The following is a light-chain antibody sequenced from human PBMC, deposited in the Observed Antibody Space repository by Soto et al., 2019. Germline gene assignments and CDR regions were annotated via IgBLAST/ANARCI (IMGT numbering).Light chain of an antibody. Sequence: IVLTQSTGTLSLSPGERATLSCRAGQSVTSNFLAWYQLKPDQATRLLLYGASSRATGIPDRFSGSGSGTDFTLTITRLEPEDFAVYYCQQFGPSLPITFGQGTRLEIK. CDR2: GAS. CDR3: QQFGPSLPIT. CDR1: QSVTSNF. J-gene: IGKJ5*01. V-gene: IGKV3-20*01.